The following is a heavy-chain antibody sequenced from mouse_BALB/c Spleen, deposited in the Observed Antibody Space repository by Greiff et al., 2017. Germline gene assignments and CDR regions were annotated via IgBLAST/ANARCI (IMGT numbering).Heavy chain of an antibody. Sequence: VQLVESGPGLVAPSQSLSITCTVSGFSLTSYGVHWVRQPPGKGLEWLGVIWAGGSTNYTSALMSRLSISKDNSKSQVFLKMNSLQTDDTAMYYCARDAHGNYGYFDVWGAGTTVTVSS. V-gene: IGHV2-9*02. CDR3: ARDAHGNYGYFDV. D-gene: IGHD2-1*01. J-gene: IGHJ1*01. CDR2: IWAGGST. CDR1: GFSLTSYG.